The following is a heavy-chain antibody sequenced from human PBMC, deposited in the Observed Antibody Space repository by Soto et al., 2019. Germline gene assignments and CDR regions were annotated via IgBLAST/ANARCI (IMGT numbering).Heavy chain of an antibody. V-gene: IGHV4-39*01. Sequence: PSDTLSLTCTVSGGSISSSSYYWGWIRQPPGKGLEWIGSIYYSGSTYYNPSLKSRVTISVDTSKNQFSLKLSSVTAADTAVYYCARQAGDYVGYYYYGMDVWVQGTTVTVS. CDR1: GGSISSSSYY. CDR2: IYYSGST. D-gene: IGHD4-17*01. CDR3: ARQAGDYVGYYYYGMDV. J-gene: IGHJ6*02.